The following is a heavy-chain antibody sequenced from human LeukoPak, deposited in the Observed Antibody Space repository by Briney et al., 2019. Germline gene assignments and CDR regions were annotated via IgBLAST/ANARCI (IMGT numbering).Heavy chain of an antibody. J-gene: IGHJ4*02. CDR3: ARGSRDGYNSHFDY. Sequence: PSETLSLTCTVSGGSISSYYWSWIRQPPGKGLEWIGYIYYSGSTNYNPSLKSRVTISVDTSNNQFSLKLSSVTAADTAVYYCARGSRDGYNSHFDYWGQGTPVTVSS. V-gene: IGHV4-59*01. D-gene: IGHD5-24*01. CDR2: IYYSGST. CDR1: GGSISSYY.